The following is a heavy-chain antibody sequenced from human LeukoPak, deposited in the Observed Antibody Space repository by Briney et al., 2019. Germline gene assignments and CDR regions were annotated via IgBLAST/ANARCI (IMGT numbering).Heavy chain of an antibody. J-gene: IGHJ4*02. V-gene: IGHV3-23*01. CDR1: GFTFRSYV. Sequence: GGSLRLSCAASGFTFRSYVMSWVRQAPGKGLEWVSTISGSSVTTYYADSVRGRFTISRDNSKNTLYLQMNSLRAEDTAVYYCAKLDYYGNYWGQGTLVTVSS. CDR2: ISGSSVTT. CDR3: AKLDYYGNY. D-gene: IGHD3-10*01.